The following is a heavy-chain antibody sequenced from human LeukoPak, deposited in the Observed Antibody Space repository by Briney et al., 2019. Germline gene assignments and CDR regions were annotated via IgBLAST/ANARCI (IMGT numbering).Heavy chain of an antibody. CDR3: VSFYETY. D-gene: IGHD2/OR15-2a*01. Sequence: GGSLRLSCAASGFTFDDYAMHWVRQAPGKGLEWVSGISWNSGSIGYADSVKGRFTISKDNAKNTVYPQMNSLRAEDTAVYYCVSFYETYWGRGTLVTVSS. CDR1: GFTFDDYA. CDR2: ISWNSGSI. V-gene: IGHV3-9*01. J-gene: IGHJ4*02.